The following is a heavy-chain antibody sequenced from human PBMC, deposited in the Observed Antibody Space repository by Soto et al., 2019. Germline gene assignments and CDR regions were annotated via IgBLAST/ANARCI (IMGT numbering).Heavy chain of an antibody. CDR1: GFRFSTYD. J-gene: IGHJ5*01. Sequence: LRLSCAASGFRFSTYDMDWLRQAPGKGPEWIAHISTTSFTIYYADSVKGRFTISRDNARNSLYLEMNSLRDEDTAVYYCARDRCYDGTCYSASDSWGQGTLVTVSS. CDR3: ARDRCYDGTCYSASDS. V-gene: IGHV3-48*02. CDR2: ISTTSFTI. D-gene: IGHD2-15*01.